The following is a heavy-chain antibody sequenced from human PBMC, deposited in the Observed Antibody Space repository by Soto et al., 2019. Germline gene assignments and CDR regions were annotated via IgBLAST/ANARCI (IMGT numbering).Heavy chain of an antibody. Sequence: SETLSLTCTVSGGSISSSSYYWGWIRQPPGKGLEWIGSIYYSGSTYYNPSLKSRVTISVDTSKNQFSLKLSSVTAADTAVYYCARRVGILWFGGFPRHNWFDPWGQATLVTV. CDR1: GGSISSSSYY. CDR3: ARRVGILWFGGFPRHNWFDP. D-gene: IGHD3-10*01. J-gene: IGHJ5*02. CDR2: IYYSGST. V-gene: IGHV4-39*01.